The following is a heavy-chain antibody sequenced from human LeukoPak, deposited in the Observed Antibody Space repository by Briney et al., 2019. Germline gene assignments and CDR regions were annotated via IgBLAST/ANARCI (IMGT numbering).Heavy chain of an antibody. J-gene: IGHJ3*02. CDR2: ISSSSSTI. Sequence: SGGSLRLSCAASGFTFSSYSMNWVRQAPGKGLEWVSYISSSSSTIYYADSVKGRFTISRDNAKNSLYLQMNSLRAEDTAVYCCARVPGYCSGGSCYEAAFDIWGQGTMVTVSS. D-gene: IGHD2-15*01. CDR3: ARVPGYCSGGSCYEAAFDI. CDR1: GFTFSSYS. V-gene: IGHV3-48*04.